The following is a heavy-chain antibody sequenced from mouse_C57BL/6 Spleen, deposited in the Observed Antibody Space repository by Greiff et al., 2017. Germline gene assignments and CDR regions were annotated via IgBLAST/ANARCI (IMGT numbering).Heavy chain of an antibody. D-gene: IGHD2-4*01. V-gene: IGHV2-9*01. CDR2: IWGGGST. J-gene: IGHJ1*03. Sequence: VQRVESGPGLVAPSQSLSITCTVSGFSLTSYGVDWVRQPPGKGLEWLGVIWGGGSTNYNSALMSRLSISKDNSKSQVFLKMNSLQTDDTAMYYCAKRAYYDYGVGYFDVWGTGTTVTVSS. CDR1: GFSLTSYG. CDR3: AKRAYYDYGVGYFDV.